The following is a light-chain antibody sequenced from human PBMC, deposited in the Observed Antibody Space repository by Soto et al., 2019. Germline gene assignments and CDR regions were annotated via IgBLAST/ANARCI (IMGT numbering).Light chain of an antibody. CDR3: MQALQKPST. CDR1: QSLLHTNGINY. J-gene: IGKJ1*01. CDR2: LGS. V-gene: IGKV2-28*01. Sequence: VVVTQAPLSLPFTPEEPAAMSCRASQSLLHTNGINYLHWYLQKPGQSPQLLIYLGSHRASVVPDRFSGSGSGTEYTLRISRVEAEDVGIYYCMQALQKPSTFGQGTKVDIK.